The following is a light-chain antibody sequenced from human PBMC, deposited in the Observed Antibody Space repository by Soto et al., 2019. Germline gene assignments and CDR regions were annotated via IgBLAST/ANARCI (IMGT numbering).Light chain of an antibody. Sequence: EIVLTQSPGTLSLSPGERATLSCRASQSVSSSYLAWYQQKPGQAPRLLIHGASSRATGIPDRFSGSGSGTDFTLTISRLEPEDFAVYYCQQYGSSPRTFGGGTKVEI. CDR1: QSVSSSY. J-gene: IGKJ4*01. V-gene: IGKV3-20*01. CDR3: QQYGSSPRT. CDR2: GAS.